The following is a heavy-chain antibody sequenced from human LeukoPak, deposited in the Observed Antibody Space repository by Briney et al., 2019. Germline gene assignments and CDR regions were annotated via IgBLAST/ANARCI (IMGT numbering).Heavy chain of an antibody. CDR2: SYYSGSS. CDR3: ARQDERVVVVPAAKQPWFDP. CDR1: GGSISRSSYY. Sequence: SETLSLTCTVSGGSISRSSYYWGWIRQPPGKGLEWIGSSYYSGSSYYNPSLKSRVTISVDTSKNQFSLRLSSVTAADTAVYYCARQDERVVVVPAAKQPWFDPRGQGTLVTVSS. D-gene: IGHD2-2*01. V-gene: IGHV4-39*01. J-gene: IGHJ5*02.